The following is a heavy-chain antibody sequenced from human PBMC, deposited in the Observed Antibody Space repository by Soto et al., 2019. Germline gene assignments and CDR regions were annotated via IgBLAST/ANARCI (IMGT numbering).Heavy chain of an antibody. J-gene: IGHJ4*02. Sequence: PGGSLRLSCSASGFTFSSYAMHWVRQAPGKGLEYVSAISSNGGSTYYADSVKGRFTISRDNSKNTLYLQMSSLRAEDTAVYYCVRSDYGDLGTFDYWGQGTLVTVSS. CDR2: ISSNGGST. CDR3: VRSDYGDLGTFDY. V-gene: IGHV3-64D*06. CDR1: GFTFSSYA. D-gene: IGHD4-17*01.